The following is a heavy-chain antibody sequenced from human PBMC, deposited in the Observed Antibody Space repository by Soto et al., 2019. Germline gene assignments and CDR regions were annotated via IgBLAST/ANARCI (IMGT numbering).Heavy chain of an antibody. CDR3: ARENDFWSGYSNYYYYGMDV. Sequence: PSQTLSLTCAISGDSVSSNSAAWNWIRQSPSRGLEWLGRTYYRSKWYNDYAVSVKSRITINPDTSKNQFSLQLNSVTPEDTAVYYCARENDFWSGYSNYYYYGMDVWGQGTTVTVSS. V-gene: IGHV6-1*01. D-gene: IGHD3-3*01. CDR2: TYYRSKWYN. J-gene: IGHJ6*02. CDR1: GDSVSSNSAA.